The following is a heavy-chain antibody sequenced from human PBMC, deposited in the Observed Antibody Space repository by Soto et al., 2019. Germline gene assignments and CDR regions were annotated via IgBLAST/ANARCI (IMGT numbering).Heavy chain of an antibody. V-gene: IGHV4-34*01. D-gene: IGHD3-3*01. Sequence: PSETLSLTCAVYGGSFSGYYWSWIRQPPGKGLEWIGEINHSGSTNYNPSLKSRVTISVDTSKNQVSLKLSSVTAADTAVYYCARARITIFGVVTYYYYYGMDVWGQGTTVTVS. CDR2: INHSGST. CDR1: GGSFSGYY. J-gene: IGHJ6*02. CDR3: ARARITIFGVVTYYYYYGMDV.